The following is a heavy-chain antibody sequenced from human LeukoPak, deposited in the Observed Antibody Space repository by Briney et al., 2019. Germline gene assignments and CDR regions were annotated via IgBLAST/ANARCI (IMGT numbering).Heavy chain of an antibody. Sequence: GGSLRLSCAASGFTFNRYWMSWVRQAAGKGLEWVANIAQDGSEELYVDSVKGRFTIFRDNAKNSVYLQMNSLRAEDTAVYYCARDATRGGDNDYWGQGTLVTVSS. CDR2: IAQDGSEE. CDR3: ARDATRGGDNDY. CDR1: GFTFNRYW. D-gene: IGHD3-16*01. V-gene: IGHV3-7*01. J-gene: IGHJ4*02.